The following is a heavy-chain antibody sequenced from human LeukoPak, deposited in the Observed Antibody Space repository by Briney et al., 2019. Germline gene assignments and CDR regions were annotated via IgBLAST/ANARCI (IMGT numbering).Heavy chain of an antibody. D-gene: IGHD1-26*01. J-gene: IGHJ3*02. CDR1: GFTFSSYA. CDR3: ARDPMYSGSCYAFDI. Sequence: PGGSLRLSCATSGFTFSSYAMSWVRQAPGKGLEWVSDISGSGGTTYYADSVRGRFTISRDNSKNTLYLQMSSLRADDTAVYYCARDPMYSGSCYAFDIWGQGTMVTVSS. CDR2: ISGSGGTT. V-gene: IGHV3-23*01.